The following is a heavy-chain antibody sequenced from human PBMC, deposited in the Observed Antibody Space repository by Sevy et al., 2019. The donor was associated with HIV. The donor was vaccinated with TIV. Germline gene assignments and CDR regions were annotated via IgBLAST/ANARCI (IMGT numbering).Heavy chain of an antibody. D-gene: IGHD3-22*01. V-gene: IGHV3-23*01. Sequence: GGSLRLSCAASGFTFSSYGMSWVRQAPGKGLEWVSAISGSGGSTYYADSVKGRFTISRDNSKNTLYLQMNSLRAEDTAVYYCAKEAGDITMIVVVPFDYWGQGTLVTVSS. J-gene: IGHJ4*02. CDR1: GFTFSSYG. CDR3: AKEAGDITMIVVVPFDY. CDR2: ISGSGGST.